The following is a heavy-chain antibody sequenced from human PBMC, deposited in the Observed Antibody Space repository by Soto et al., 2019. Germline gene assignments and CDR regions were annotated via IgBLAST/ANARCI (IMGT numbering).Heavy chain of an antibody. V-gene: IGHV1-18*04. CDR1: GYTFSSYG. D-gene: IGHD5-12*01. CDR2: ISTYTGHT. J-gene: IGHJ6*02. CDR3: TRDLGLHNGYYYGMDV. Sequence: QVQLVQSGAEVKKPGASVKVSCKASGYTFSSYGISWVRQAPGQGLEWVGWISTYTGHTNYAQKLQDRVTMTIDTSTGTASMELRSLISDDTAVYYCTRDLGLHNGYYYGMDVWGQGTTVTVSS.